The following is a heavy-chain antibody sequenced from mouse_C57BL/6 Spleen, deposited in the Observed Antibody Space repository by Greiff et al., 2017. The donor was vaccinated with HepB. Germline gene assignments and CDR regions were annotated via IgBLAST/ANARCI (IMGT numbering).Heavy chain of an antibody. CDR1: GYAFSSYW. Sequence: QVQLQQSGAELVKPGASVKISCKASGYAFSSYWMNWVKQRPGKGLEWIGQIYPGDGDTNYNQKFKGKATLTVDSSSSTAYMQLSSLTSEDSAVYYCARGGYSNYLHYFDYWGQGTTLTVSS. V-gene: IGHV1-80*01. J-gene: IGHJ2*01. CDR3: ARGGYSNYLHYFDY. D-gene: IGHD2-5*01. CDR2: IYPGDGDT.